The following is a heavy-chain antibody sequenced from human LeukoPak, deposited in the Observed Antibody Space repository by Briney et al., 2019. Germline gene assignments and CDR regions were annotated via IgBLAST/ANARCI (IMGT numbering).Heavy chain of an antibody. Sequence: ASVKVSCKASGYTFTSCDINWVRQATGQGLEWMGWMNPNSGNTGYGQSFQGRISMTRDISIGTAYMELSNLTSEDTAIYYCTRGSSGRRDNWGQGTLVTVSA. D-gene: IGHD6-25*01. CDR2: MNPNSGNT. CDR3: TRGSSGRRDN. V-gene: IGHV1-8*01. J-gene: IGHJ4*02. CDR1: GYTFTSCD.